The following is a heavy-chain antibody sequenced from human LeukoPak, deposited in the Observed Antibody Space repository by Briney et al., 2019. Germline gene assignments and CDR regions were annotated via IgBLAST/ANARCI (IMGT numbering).Heavy chain of an antibody. J-gene: IGHJ6*02. CDR3: ARGGLNVYYYYYGMDV. CDR1: GYTFTSYA. D-gene: IGHD1-1*01. V-gene: IGHV7-4-1*02. Sequence: ASVTVSCKASGYTFTSYAMNWVRQAPGQGLEWMGWINTNTGNPTYAQGFTGRFVFSLDTSVSTAYLQISSLKAEDTAVYYCARGGLNVYYYYYGMDVWGQGTTVTASS. CDR2: INTNTGNP.